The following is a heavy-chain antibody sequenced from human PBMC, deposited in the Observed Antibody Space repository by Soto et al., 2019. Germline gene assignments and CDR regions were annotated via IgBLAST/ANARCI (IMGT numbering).Heavy chain of an antibody. Sequence: PSETLSLTCTVSGGSISSGYYYWSWIRQPPGKGLEWIGYISYSGSTYYNPSLKSRLTISLDTSKKQFSLKLSSVTAADTAVYYCARGPSGDKVHYWGQGNLVTVSS. CDR1: GGSISSGYYY. CDR3: ARGPSGDKVHY. D-gene: IGHD7-27*01. V-gene: IGHV4-30-4*01. J-gene: IGHJ4*02. CDR2: ISYSGST.